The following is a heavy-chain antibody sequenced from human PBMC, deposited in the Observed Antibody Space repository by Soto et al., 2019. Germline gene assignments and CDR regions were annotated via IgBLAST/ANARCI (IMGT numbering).Heavy chain of an antibody. CDR3: AREELGYYGSGSYLIFDY. D-gene: IGHD3-10*01. J-gene: IGHJ4*02. CDR1: GYSISSSNW. V-gene: IGHV4-28*03. Sequence: SETLSLTCAVSGYSISSSNWWGWIRQPPGKGLEWIGYIYYSGSTYYNPSLKSRVTISVDTSKNQFSLKLSSVTAADTAVYYCAREELGYYGSGSYLIFDYWGQGTLVTVSS. CDR2: IYYSGST.